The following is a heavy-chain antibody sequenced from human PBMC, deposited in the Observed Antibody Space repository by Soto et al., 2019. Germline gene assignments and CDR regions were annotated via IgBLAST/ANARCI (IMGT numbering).Heavy chain of an antibody. CDR3: AKDLNGSWYLTKNAEYFQH. D-gene: IGHD6-13*01. CDR1: GFTFSSYA. CDR2: ISGSGGST. V-gene: IGHV3-23*01. J-gene: IGHJ1*01. Sequence: EVQLLESGGGLVQPGGSLRLSCAASGFTFSSYAISWVRQAPGKGLEWVSAISGSGGSTYYADSVKGRFTISRDNSKNTLYLQMNGLRAEDTAVYYCAKDLNGSWYLTKNAEYFQHWGQGTLVTVSS.